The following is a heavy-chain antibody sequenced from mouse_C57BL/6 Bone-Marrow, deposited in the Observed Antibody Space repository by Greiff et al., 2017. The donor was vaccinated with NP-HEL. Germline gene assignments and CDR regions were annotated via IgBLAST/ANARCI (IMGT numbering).Heavy chain of an antibody. Sequence: EVKVVESGGGLVKPGGSLKLSCAASGFTFSSYAMSWVRQTPEKRLEWVATISDGGSYTYYPANVKGRFTISRDNAKNNLYRQMSHLKSEDTAMYYCARADGYYPAWFAYWGQGTLVTVSA. V-gene: IGHV5-4*03. CDR2: ISDGGSYT. J-gene: IGHJ3*01. CDR1: GFTFSSYA. CDR3: ARADGYYPAWFAY. D-gene: IGHD2-3*01.